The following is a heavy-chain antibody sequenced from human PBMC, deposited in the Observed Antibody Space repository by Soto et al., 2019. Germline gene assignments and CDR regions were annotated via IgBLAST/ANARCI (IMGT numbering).Heavy chain of an antibody. J-gene: IGHJ5*02. Sequence: ASVKVSCKASGYTFTSYDINWVRQATGQGLEWMGWMNPNSGNTGYAQKFQGRVTMTRNTSISTAYMELSSLRSEDTAVYYCAREFARASSTHDFWSGYYFGNWFDPWGQGTLVTVSS. CDR3: AREFARASSTHDFWSGYYFGNWFDP. V-gene: IGHV1-8*01. CDR2: MNPNSGNT. CDR1: GYTFTSYD. D-gene: IGHD3-3*01.